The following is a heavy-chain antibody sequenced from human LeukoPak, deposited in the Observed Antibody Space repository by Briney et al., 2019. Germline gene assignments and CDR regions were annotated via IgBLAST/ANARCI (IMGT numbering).Heavy chain of an antibody. CDR3: AIRGSLGYSYGEFDY. CDR2: TRNKANSYTT. CDR1: GFTFSSYA. Sequence: GGSLRLSCAASGFTFSSYAMHWVRQAPGKGLEWVGRTRNKANSYTTEYAASVKGRFTISRDDSKNSLYLQMNSLKTEDTAVYYCAIRGSLGYSYGEFDYWGQGTLVTVSS. J-gene: IGHJ4*02. D-gene: IGHD5-18*01. V-gene: IGHV3-72*01.